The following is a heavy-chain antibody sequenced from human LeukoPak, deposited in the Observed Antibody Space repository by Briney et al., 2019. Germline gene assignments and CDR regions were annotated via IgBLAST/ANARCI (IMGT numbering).Heavy chain of an antibody. D-gene: IGHD2-2*01. Sequence: PSETLSLTCTVSGGSLSGYYWNWIRQPPGRGLEWLGYIYYRGSASYNPSLRSRVTISVDTSKNQFSLELSSVTAADTAVYYCAREAPGGYCSSTSCHFDYWGQGTLVTVSS. V-gene: IGHV4-59*12. CDR1: GGSLSGYY. CDR3: AREAPGGYCSSTSCHFDY. CDR2: IYYRGSA. J-gene: IGHJ4*02.